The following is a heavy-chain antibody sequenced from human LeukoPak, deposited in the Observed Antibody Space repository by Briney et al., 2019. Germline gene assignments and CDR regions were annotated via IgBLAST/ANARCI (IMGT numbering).Heavy chain of an antibody. J-gene: IGHJ4*02. V-gene: IGHV3-53*01. CDR3: ARGRGSTSCYYFDY. CDR1: GFTVSSNY. Sequence: GGSLRLSCAASGFTVSSNYMTWVRQAPGKGLEWVSVLYSGGSTYYADSVKGRFTISRDNSKYTLYLQMNSLRAEDTAVSYCARGRGSTSCYYFDYWGQGTLVTVSS. CDR2: LYSGGST. D-gene: IGHD2-2*01.